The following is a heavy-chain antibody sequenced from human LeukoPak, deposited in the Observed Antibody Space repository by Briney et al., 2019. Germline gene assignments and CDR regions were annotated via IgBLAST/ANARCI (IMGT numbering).Heavy chain of an antibody. CDR2: ISAYSGNT. Sequence: ASVKVSCKASGYTFTNYGISWVRQAPGQGLEWMGWISAYSGNTNYAQNLQGRVTMTTDTSTSTAYMELRSLRSDDTAVYYCARERTLTSCYDYWGQGTLVTVSS. V-gene: IGHV1-18*01. CDR1: GYTFTNYG. D-gene: IGHD2-15*01. J-gene: IGHJ4*02. CDR3: ARERTLTSCYDY.